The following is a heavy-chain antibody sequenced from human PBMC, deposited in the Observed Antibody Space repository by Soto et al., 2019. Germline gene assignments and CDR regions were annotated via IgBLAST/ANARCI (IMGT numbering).Heavy chain of an antibody. V-gene: IGHV1-2*02. CDR3: ARSLSMILVVITQYYFDY. D-gene: IGHD3-22*01. J-gene: IGHJ4*01. Sequence: ASVKVSCKASGYTFTGYYMHWVRQAPGQGLEWMGWINPNSGGTNYAQKFQGRVTMTRETSISTDYMELSRLRSDDTDVYYCARSLSMILVVITQYYFDYWCHGTLVTVSS. CDR2: INPNSGGT. CDR1: GYTFTGYY.